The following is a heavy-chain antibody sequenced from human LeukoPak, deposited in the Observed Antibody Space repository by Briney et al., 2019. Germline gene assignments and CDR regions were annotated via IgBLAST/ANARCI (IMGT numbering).Heavy chain of an antibody. D-gene: IGHD6-13*01. V-gene: IGHV3-66*01. CDR2: IYSGGTT. Sequence: GGSLRLSCAASGFTFSTYVMHWVRQAPGKGLEWVSVIYSGGTTYYADSVKGRFTISRDNSKDTLYLQMNSLRAEDTAVYYCARGVAAAGTTLDYWGQGTLVTVSS. J-gene: IGHJ4*02. CDR1: GFTFSTYV. CDR3: ARGVAAAGTTLDY.